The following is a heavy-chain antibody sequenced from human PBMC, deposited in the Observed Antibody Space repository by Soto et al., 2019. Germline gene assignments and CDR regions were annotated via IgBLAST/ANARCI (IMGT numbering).Heavy chain of an antibody. Sequence: XGSLTLSCSASGVTVSSNYMSWVVQAPGKGLEWVSVIYSRGNTYYADSVKGRFTISRDNSKNTLYLQMNSLRAEDTAVYYCATRLDPIREDALDIWGQGTMVTVSS. V-gene: IGHV3-53*01. D-gene: IGHD4-17*01. J-gene: IGHJ3*02. CDR1: GVTVSSNY. CDR3: ATRLDPIREDALDI. CDR2: IYSRGNT.